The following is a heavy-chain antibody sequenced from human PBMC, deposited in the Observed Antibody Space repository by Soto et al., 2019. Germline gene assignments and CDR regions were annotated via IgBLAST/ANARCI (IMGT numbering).Heavy chain of an antibody. D-gene: IGHD2-15*01. CDR1: GGSISSSSYY. CDR2: IYYSGYT. CDR3: ARAPSGGWYFDL. V-gene: IGHV4-39*01. Sequence: PSETLSLTCTVSGGSISSSSYYWGWIRQPPGKGLEWIGSIYYSGYTYYNPSLKSRVTISVDTSKNQFSLKLNSVTPEDTAVYYCARAPSGGWYFDLWGRGTLVTVSS. J-gene: IGHJ2*01.